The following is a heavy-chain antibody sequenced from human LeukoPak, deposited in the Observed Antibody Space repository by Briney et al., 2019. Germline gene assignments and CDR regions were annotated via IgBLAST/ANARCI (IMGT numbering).Heavy chain of an antibody. V-gene: IGHV3-7*01. CDR3: AREGHSGSSPDAFDI. D-gene: IGHD6-13*01. Sequence: PGGSLRLSCAASGFTFSSHWMSWVRQAPGKGLEWVANIKQDGSEKYYVDSVKGRFTISRDNAKNSLYLQMNSLRAEDTAVYYCAREGHSGSSPDAFDIWGQGTMVTVSS. J-gene: IGHJ3*02. CDR2: IKQDGSEK. CDR1: GFTFSSHW.